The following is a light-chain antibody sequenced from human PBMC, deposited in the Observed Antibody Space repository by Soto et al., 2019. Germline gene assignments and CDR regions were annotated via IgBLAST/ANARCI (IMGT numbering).Light chain of an antibody. CDR2: GAS. J-gene: IGKJ5*01. CDR1: QSVSSN. V-gene: IGKV3-15*01. Sequence: EIVMTQSPATLSVSPGERATLSCRASQSVSSNLAWYQQKPGQAPRRLIYGASTRATGIPDRFSGSGSGTEFTLTISSLQSEDFAVYYCQQYNNWHTFGQGKRLEIK. CDR3: QQYNNWHT.